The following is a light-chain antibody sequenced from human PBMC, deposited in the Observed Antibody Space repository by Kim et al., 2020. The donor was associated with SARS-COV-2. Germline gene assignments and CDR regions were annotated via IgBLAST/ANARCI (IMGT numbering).Light chain of an antibody. Sequence: QSALTQPASVSGSPGQSITISCTGTSNDVGGFNYVSWYQQHPGKAPKLMIYGVSKRPSGVSNRLSGSKSGNTASLTISGLRAEDDADYYCISYTSRITWVFGGGTKVTVL. CDR3: ISYTSRITWV. V-gene: IGLV2-14*03. CDR2: GVS. J-gene: IGLJ3*02. CDR1: SNDVGGFNY.